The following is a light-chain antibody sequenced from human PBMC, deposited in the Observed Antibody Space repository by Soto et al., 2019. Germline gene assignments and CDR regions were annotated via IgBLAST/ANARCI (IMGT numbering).Light chain of an antibody. J-gene: IGKJ4*01. CDR1: QGISNW. CDR2: AAS. CDR3: QQANSFPLT. V-gene: IGKV1-12*01. Sequence: DIQMTQSPSSVSASVGDRVTITCRASQGISNWLAWYQQKPGKAPKLLIYAASGLQRGVPSRFSGSGFGTDFTLTISSLQPEDFATYYCQQANSFPLTLGGGTKVDIK.